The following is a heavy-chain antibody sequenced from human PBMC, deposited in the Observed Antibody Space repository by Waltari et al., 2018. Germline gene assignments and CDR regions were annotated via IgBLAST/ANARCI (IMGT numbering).Heavy chain of an antibody. CDR1: GDSISRGSYH. D-gene: IGHD3-3*02. J-gene: IGHJ5*02. Sequence: QLQLQESGPGLVKPSQTLSLTCTVSGDSISRGSYHWRWIRQPAGKGLEWIGRIYTRGSTNYNPSLKSRVTISIDTSRNHFSLKLSSVTAADTAVYYCARDLSPPNWFDPWGQGTLVTVSS. V-gene: IGHV4-61*02. CDR3: ARDLSPPNWFDP. CDR2: IYTRGST.